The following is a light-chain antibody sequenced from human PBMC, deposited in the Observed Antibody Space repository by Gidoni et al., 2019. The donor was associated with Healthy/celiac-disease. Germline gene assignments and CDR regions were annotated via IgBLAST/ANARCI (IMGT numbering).Light chain of an antibody. CDR2: AAS. Sequence: DIQMTQSPSSLSASVGDRVTITRRASQGISNYLAWYQQKPGKVPKLLIYAASTLQSGVPSRFSGSGSGTDFTLTISSLQPEDVATYYCQKYNSASWTFXQXTKVEIK. CDR3: QKYNSASWT. J-gene: IGKJ1*01. V-gene: IGKV1-27*01. CDR1: QGISNY.